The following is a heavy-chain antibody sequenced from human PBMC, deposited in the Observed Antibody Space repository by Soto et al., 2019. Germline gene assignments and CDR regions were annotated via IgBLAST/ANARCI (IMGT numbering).Heavy chain of an antibody. CDR2: IYYSGST. J-gene: IGHJ6*02. V-gene: IGHV4-59*01. CDR3: ARDCSSTSCYQPEGDYYYGMDV. D-gene: IGHD2-2*01. Sequence: PSETLSLTCTVSGGSISSYYWSWIRQPPGKGLEWIGYIYYSGSTNYNPYLKSRVTISVDTSKNQFSLKLSSVTAADTAVYYCARDCSSTSCYQPEGDYYYGMDVWGQRTTVTVSS. CDR1: GGSISSYY.